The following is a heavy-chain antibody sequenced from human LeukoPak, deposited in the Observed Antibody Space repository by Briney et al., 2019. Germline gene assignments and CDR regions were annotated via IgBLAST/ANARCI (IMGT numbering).Heavy chain of an antibody. CDR1: GFTVSSNY. Sequence: GGSLRLSCAASGFTVSSNYMSWVRQAPGKGLEWVSVIYSGGSTYYADSVKGRFTISRDNSKNTLYLQMNSLRAEDTAVYYCARDPLMVRGATWFDPRGQGTLVTVSS. V-gene: IGHV3-66*01. D-gene: IGHD3-10*01. CDR2: IYSGGST. CDR3: ARDPLMVRGATWFDP. J-gene: IGHJ5*02.